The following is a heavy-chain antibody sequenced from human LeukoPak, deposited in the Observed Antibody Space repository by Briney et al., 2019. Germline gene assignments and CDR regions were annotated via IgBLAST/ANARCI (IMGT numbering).Heavy chain of an antibody. D-gene: IGHD6-13*01. CDR3: AREGRGAAAGMDY. J-gene: IGHJ4*02. Sequence: PSETLSLTCTVSGGSISSYYWSWIRQPPGKGLEWIGYIYYSGNTNYNPSLKSRVTISVDTSKNQFSLSLSSVTAADTAVYYCAREGRGAAAGMDYWGQGSLVTVSS. CDR2: IYYSGNT. CDR1: GGSISSYY. V-gene: IGHV4-59*01.